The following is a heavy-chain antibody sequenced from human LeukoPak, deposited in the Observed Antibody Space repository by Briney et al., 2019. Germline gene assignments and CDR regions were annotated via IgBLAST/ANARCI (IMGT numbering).Heavy chain of an antibody. D-gene: IGHD3-10*01. Sequence: SETLSLTCTVSGASISSYYWCWIRQPPGKGLEWIGYIYHSESTNYNPSLKSRVTISGDTSKNQFSLKLSSVTAADTAVYYCARILGGNHGPSFDYWGQGTLVTVSS. J-gene: IGHJ4*02. V-gene: IGHV4-59*01. CDR2: IYHSEST. CDR1: GASISSYY. CDR3: ARILGGNHGPSFDY.